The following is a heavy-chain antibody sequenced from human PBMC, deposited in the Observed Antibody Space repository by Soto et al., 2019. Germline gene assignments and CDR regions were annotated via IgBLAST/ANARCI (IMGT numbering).Heavy chain of an antibody. V-gene: IGHV1-46*01. Sequence: QVQLVQSGAEVKKPGASVRVTCKASGYTFIAYYMHWVRQAPGQGLEWMGVINPRDSDTKYAQKFQGRVTMTRDTSTSIVFMEVNSLRSDDTAVYYCARGFPSSSRLGWLDPWGQGTLITVSS. CDR3: ARGFPSSSRLGWLDP. J-gene: IGHJ5*02. CDR1: GYTFIAYY. CDR2: INPRDSDT. D-gene: IGHD2-2*01.